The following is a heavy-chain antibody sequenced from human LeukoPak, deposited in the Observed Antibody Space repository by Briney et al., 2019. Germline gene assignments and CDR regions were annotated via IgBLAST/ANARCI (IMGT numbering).Heavy chain of an antibody. Sequence: PSETLSLTCSVSGGSISSSTYFWGWIRQPPGKGLEWIGTIYHTGTTYYNPSLQSRVTIYVDTSKNQFSLNLSSVTATDTAVYFCARHYTLVTAPGAYYMDVWGKGTTVTVSS. CDR3: ARHYTLVTAPGAYYMDV. CDR1: GGSISSSTYF. CDR2: IYHTGTT. V-gene: IGHV4-39*01. D-gene: IGHD6-13*01. J-gene: IGHJ6*03.